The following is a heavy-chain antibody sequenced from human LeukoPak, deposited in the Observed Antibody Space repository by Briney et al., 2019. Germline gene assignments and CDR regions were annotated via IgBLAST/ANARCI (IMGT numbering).Heavy chain of an antibody. V-gene: IGHV3-23*01. Sequence: GGSLRLSCAASGFTFTSFAMTWVRQAPGKGLEWVSTISRTGVATYYANSVKGRFTISRDNSKNTVYLQMNSLRAEDTAIYYCAKHSHDGSAPYYEVQLDYWGQGALVTVSS. CDR1: GFTFTSFA. D-gene: IGHD3-3*01. J-gene: IGHJ4*02. CDR2: ISRTGVAT. CDR3: AKHSHDGSAPYYEVQLDY.